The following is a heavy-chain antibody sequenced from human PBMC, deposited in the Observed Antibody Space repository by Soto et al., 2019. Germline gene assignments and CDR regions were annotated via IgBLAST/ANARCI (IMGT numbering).Heavy chain of an antibody. CDR1: GYSFTDYH. CDR2: INPKSGGT. V-gene: IGHV1-2*04. CDR3: ARGDSTDCSNGVCSFFYNHDMDV. D-gene: IGHD2-8*01. J-gene: IGHJ6*02. Sequence: ASVKVSCKASGYSFTDYHIHWVRQAPGQGLEWLGRINPKSGGTSTTQKFQGWVTMTTDTSISTASMELTRLTSDDTAIYYCARGDSTDCSNGVCSFFYNHDMDVWGQGTTVTVS.